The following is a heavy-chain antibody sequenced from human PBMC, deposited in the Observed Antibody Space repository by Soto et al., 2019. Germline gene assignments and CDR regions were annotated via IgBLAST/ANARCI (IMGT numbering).Heavy chain of an antibody. CDR3: ASCITMVRGARDWYFDL. J-gene: IGHJ2*01. V-gene: IGHV1-69*02. CDR2: IIPILGIP. D-gene: IGHD3-10*01. CDR1: GGTFSRYT. Sequence: QVQLVQSGAEVKKPGSSVKVSCKASGGTFSRYTISWVRQAPGQGLEWMGRIIPILGIPNYAQKFQGRFTITADKSTSTVYMELSSLRSEDTAVYYCASCITMVRGARDWYFDLWGRGTLVTVSS.